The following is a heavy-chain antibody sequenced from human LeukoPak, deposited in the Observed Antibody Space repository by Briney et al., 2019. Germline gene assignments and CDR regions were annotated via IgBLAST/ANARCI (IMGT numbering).Heavy chain of an antibody. V-gene: IGHV4-30-4*01. J-gene: IGHJ5*02. CDR2: IYYSGST. CDR3: ARGHHDSSGCNP. Sequence: PSQTLSLTCTVSGGSISSGDYYWSWIRQPPGKGLEWIGYIYYSGSTYYNPSLKSRVTISVDTSKNQFSLKLSSVTAADTAVYYCARGHHDSSGCNPWGQGTLVHVSS. CDR1: GGSISSGDYY. D-gene: IGHD3-22*01.